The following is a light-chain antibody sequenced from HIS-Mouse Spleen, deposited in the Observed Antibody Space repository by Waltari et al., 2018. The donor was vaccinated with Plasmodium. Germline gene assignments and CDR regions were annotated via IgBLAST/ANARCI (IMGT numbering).Light chain of an antibody. Sequence: QSALTQPPSASGSPGQSVTISCTGTSSDVGGYNYVSWYQQHPGKAPKLMIYEVSKRPSGAPDCFSGSRSGNTASLTVSGLQAEDEADYYCSSYAGSNNLVFGGGTKLTVL. J-gene: IGLJ2*01. CDR1: SSDVGGYNY. V-gene: IGLV2-8*01. CDR3: SSYAGSNNLV. CDR2: EVS.